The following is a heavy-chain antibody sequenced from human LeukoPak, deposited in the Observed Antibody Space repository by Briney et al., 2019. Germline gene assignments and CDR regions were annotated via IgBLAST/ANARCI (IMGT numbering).Heavy chain of an antibody. J-gene: IGHJ4*02. V-gene: IGHV3-64*01. CDR3: ARVAGHCSSTSCENDY. D-gene: IGHD2-2*01. CDR1: GFTFSSYA. Sequence: GGSLRLSCAASGFTFSSYAMHWVRQAPGKGLEYVSAISSNGGSTYYANSVKGRFTISRDNSKNTLYLQMGSLRAEDMAVYYCARVAGHCSSTSCENDYWGQGTPVTVSS. CDR2: ISSNGGST.